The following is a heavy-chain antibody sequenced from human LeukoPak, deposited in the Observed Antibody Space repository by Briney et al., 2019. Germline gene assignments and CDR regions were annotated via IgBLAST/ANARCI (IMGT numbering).Heavy chain of an antibody. V-gene: IGHV3-48*01. J-gene: IGHJ4*02. D-gene: IGHD2-21*02. CDR1: GFTFSSYS. Sequence: GGSLRLSCAASGFTFSSYSMNWVRQAPGKGLEWVSYISSSSSTIYYAGSVKGRFTISRDNSKNTLYLQMNSLRAEDTAVYYCARDARFTVVTAIGDDYWGQGTLVTVS. CDR2: ISSSSSTI. CDR3: ARDARFTVVTAIGDDY.